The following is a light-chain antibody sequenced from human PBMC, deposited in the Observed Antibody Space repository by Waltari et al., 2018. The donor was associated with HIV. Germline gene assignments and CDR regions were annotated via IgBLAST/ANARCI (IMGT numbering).Light chain of an antibody. V-gene: IGLV3-21*02. J-gene: IGLJ3*02. CDR3: QVWDSSSDHWV. CDR2: DDS. Sequence: SYVLTQSPSVSVAPGQTARVTCGGNTFGSKSVHWYQQKPGPPPVLVVYDDSDRRSGIAERFSGSNAGNTATLTSRRVEAGDEADYYCQVWDSSSDHWVFGGGTKLTVL. CDR1: TFGSKS.